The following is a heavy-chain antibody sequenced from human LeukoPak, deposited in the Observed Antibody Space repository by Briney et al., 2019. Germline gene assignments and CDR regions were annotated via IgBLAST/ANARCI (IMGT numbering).Heavy chain of an antibody. CDR3: AKALGYSGYSASDAFDI. CDR2: ISCDGSNK. J-gene: IGHJ3*02. CDR1: GFTFSSYG. Sequence: GGSLRLSCAASGFTFSSYGMHWVRQAPGKGLEWVAVISCDGSNKYYADSVKGRFTISRDNSKNTLYLQMNSLRAEDTAVYYCAKALGYSGYSASDAFDIWGQGTMVTVSS. D-gene: IGHD5-12*01. V-gene: IGHV3-30*18.